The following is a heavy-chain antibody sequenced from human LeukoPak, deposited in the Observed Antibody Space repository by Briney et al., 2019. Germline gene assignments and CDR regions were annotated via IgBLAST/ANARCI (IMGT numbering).Heavy chain of an antibody. CDR1: GFTVSSYS. V-gene: IGHV3-21*01. J-gene: IGHJ4*02. Sequence: PGGSLRLSCAASGFTVSSYSMNWVRQAPGKGLEWVSSIGSAGTYIYYADSLKGRFTISRDNAKNSVYLQMNSLSPEDTAVYYCSRDLSSSSFDYWGQGTLVTVSS. CDR2: IGSAGTYI. D-gene: IGHD6-6*01. CDR3: SRDLSSSSFDY.